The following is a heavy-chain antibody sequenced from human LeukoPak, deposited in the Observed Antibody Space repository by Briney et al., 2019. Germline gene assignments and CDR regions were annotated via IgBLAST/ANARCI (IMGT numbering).Heavy chain of an antibody. CDR3: ARGRVHQPLSGA. CDR2: ISGYNGNT. J-gene: IGHJ5*02. D-gene: IGHD2-2*01. Sequence: ASVKVSCKTSGYTFTDFGISWVRQAPGQGLEWMGWISGYNGNTNSARRFLGRVTMTTDTATSTAYMELRSLRSDDSAVYYCARGRVHQPLSGAWGQGTLVTVSS. CDR1: GYTFTDFG. V-gene: IGHV1-18*01.